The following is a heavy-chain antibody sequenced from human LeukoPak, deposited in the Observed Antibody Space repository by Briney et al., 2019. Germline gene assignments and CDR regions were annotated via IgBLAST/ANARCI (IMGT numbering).Heavy chain of an antibody. V-gene: IGHV3-49*03. CDR3: SRGSGWLSVY. D-gene: IGHD6-19*01. CDR1: GFTFGDYL. J-gene: IGHJ4*02. CDR2: ISGGTT. Sequence: GGSLRLSCTASGFTFGDYLMSWFRQAPGKGLEWIGFISGGTTEYAASVKGRFTISRDDSTSIAYLQMNSLTTEDTAVYYCSRGSGWLSVYWGRGTLVSVSS.